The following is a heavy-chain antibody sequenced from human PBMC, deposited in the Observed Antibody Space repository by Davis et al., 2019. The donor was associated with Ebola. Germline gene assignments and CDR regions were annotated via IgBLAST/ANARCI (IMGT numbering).Heavy chain of an antibody. D-gene: IGHD2-15*01. CDR3: VRGGSATAY. J-gene: IGHJ1*01. CDR2: IKEDGSKE. Sequence: PGGSLRLSCADFGFNLSNAWMSWARQAPGKGLECVAHIKEDGSKEFYVDSVKGRFTISRDNAKSSLYLQMNSLRAEDTAVFYCVRGGSATAYWGQGTPVTVSS. CDR1: GFNLSNAW. V-gene: IGHV3-7*03.